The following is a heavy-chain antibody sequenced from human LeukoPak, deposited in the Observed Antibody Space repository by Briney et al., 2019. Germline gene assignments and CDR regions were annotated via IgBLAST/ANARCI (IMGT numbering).Heavy chain of an antibody. CDR2: ISSDGSDK. D-gene: IGHD4-23*01. CDR1: GFTFSSYG. Sequence: GKSLRLSCTASGFTFSSYGMHWVRQAPGKGLEWVAVISSDGSDKYYADSVKGRFTISRDNSKNTMYLQMNSLRDEDTAVYYCAKGSATTVVTIDYWGQGTLVTVSS. CDR3: AKGSATTVVTIDY. V-gene: IGHV3-30*18. J-gene: IGHJ4*02.